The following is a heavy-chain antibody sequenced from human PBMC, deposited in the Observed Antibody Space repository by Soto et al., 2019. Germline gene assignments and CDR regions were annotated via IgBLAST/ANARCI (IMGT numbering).Heavy chain of an antibody. J-gene: IGHJ3*02. Sequence: VQLVESGGGLVQPGRSLRLSCAASGFTFDDYAMHWVRQAPGKGLEWVSGISWNSGSIGYADSVKGRFTISRDNAKNSLYLQMNSLRAEDTALYYCAKDSVDHGGWYGGDAFDIWGQGTMVTVSS. D-gene: IGHD6-19*01. CDR3: AKDSVDHGGWYGGDAFDI. CDR2: ISWNSGSI. V-gene: IGHV3-9*01. CDR1: GFTFDDYA.